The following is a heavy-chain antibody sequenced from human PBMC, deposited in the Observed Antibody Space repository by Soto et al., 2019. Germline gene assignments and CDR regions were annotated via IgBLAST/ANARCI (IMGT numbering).Heavy chain of an antibody. CDR3: ARDPFRYCSSTSCQGY. Sequence: GGSLRLSCAASGFTFSTYSMNWVRQAPGKGLEWVSFISSGGSYIYYADSVKGRFTISRDNAKNSLYLQMNSLGAEDTVVYYGARDPFRYCSSTSCQGYWGQGTLVTVSS. V-gene: IGHV3-21*01. CDR1: GFTFSTYS. CDR2: ISSGGSYI. D-gene: IGHD2-2*01. J-gene: IGHJ4*02.